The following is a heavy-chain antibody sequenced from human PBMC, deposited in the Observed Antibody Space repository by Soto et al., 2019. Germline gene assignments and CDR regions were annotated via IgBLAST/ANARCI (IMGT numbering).Heavy chain of an antibody. V-gene: IGHV3-9*01. Sequence: GGSLRLSCAASGFTFDDYAMHWVRQAPGKGLEWVSGISWNSGSIGYADSVKGRFTISRDNAKNSLYLQMNSLRAEDTALYYCAKSNGVFMTTVTEYYFDYWGQGTLVTVSS. J-gene: IGHJ4*02. CDR3: AKSNGVFMTTVTEYYFDY. CDR1: GFTFDDYA. CDR2: ISWNSGSI. D-gene: IGHD4-4*01.